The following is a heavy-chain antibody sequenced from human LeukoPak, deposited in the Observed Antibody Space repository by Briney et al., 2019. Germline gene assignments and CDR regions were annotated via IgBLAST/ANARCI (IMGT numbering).Heavy chain of an antibody. CDR1: GFSLTTRGVG. CDR3: AHRLDQRTNWNYGNFDY. Sequence: ESGPTLVNPTETLTLTFTFSGFSLTTRGVGVALIRQPPVQALEWLAVFYWDDDKRYRPSLKNRLTITKDTSRNQVVLTMTNMDPVDTATYYCAHRLDQRTNWNYGNFDYWGQGTLVTVSS. CDR2: FYWDDDK. V-gene: IGHV2-5*02. J-gene: IGHJ4*02. D-gene: IGHD1-7*01.